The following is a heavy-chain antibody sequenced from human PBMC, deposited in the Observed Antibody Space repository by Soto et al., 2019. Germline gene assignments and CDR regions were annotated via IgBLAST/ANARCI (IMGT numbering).Heavy chain of an antibody. V-gene: IGHV4-30-4*01. CDR3: ARDSSSEEGGYGMDV. CDR1: GGSISSGDYY. Sequence: SETLSLTCTVSGGSISSGDYYWSWIRQPPGKGLEWIGYIYYSGSTYYNPSLKSRVTISVDTSKNQFSLKLSSVTAADTAVYYCARDSSSEEGGYGMDVWGQGTTVTVSS. J-gene: IGHJ6*02. D-gene: IGHD6-13*01. CDR2: IYYSGST.